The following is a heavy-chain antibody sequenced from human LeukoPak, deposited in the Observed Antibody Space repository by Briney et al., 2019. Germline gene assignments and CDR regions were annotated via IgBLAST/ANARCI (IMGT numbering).Heavy chain of an antibody. Sequence: PSETPSLTCTVSGGSISAYQWSWIRQPAGKGLEWIGRMYTSGSGSTNYNPSLKSRVTMSVDTSKNQFSLNLNSVTAADTAVYYCARVGGFSTYYDSSGYYWFDPWGQGTLVTVSS. V-gene: IGHV4-4*07. D-gene: IGHD3-22*01. CDR1: GGSISAYQ. CDR2: MYTSGSGST. J-gene: IGHJ5*02. CDR3: ARVGGFSTYYDSSGYYWFDP.